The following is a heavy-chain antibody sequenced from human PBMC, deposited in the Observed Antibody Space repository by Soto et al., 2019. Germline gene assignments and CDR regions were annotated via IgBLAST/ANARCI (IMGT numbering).Heavy chain of an antibody. Sequence: QTLPSTGESCGGKVCSNRGAWNCIMQSTSRGLEWXGRXXYXSXXXNXXAVSVKSRITINPDTSKNQFSLQLNSVTPEDTAVYYCVRRGESAFDYRVQGTLVPASS. CDR1: GGKVCSNRGA. CDR3: VRRGESAFDY. V-gene: IGHV6-1*01. CDR2: XXYXSXXXN. J-gene: IGHJ4*02.